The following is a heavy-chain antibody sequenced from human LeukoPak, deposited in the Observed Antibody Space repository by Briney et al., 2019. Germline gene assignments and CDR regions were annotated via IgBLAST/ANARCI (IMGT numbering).Heavy chain of an antibody. CDR2: IKQDGSEK. CDR1: GFTFSSYW. D-gene: IGHD6-19*01. CDR3: ARDQPSGWYYYYYYGMDV. J-gene: IGHJ6*02. Sequence: PGGSLRLSCAASGFTFSSYWMSWVRQAPGKGLEWVANIKQDGSEKYYVDSVKGRFTISRDNAKNSLYLQMNSLRAEDTAVYYCARDQPSGWYYYYYYGMDVWGQGTTVTVSS. V-gene: IGHV3-7*01.